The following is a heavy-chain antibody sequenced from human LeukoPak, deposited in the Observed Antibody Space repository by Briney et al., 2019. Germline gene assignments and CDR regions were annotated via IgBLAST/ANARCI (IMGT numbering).Heavy chain of an antibody. J-gene: IGHJ3*02. CDR3: AKDIIARSEYCSSTSCLGAFDI. D-gene: IGHD2-2*01. CDR1: GFTFDDYA. Sequence: GGSLRLSCAASGFTFDDYAMHWVRQAPGKGLEWVSGISWNSGSIGYADSVKGRFTISRDNAKNSLYLQMNSLRAEDMALYYCAKDIIARSEYCSSTSCLGAFDIWGQGTMVTVSS. V-gene: IGHV3-9*03. CDR2: ISWNSGSI.